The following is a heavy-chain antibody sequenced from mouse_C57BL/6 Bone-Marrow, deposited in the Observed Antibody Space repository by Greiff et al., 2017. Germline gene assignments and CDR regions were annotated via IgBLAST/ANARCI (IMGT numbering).Heavy chain of an antibody. J-gene: IGHJ4*01. CDR1: GYTFTSYG. CDR3: ARGYYGSPYAMDY. Sequence: QVHVQQSGPELARPGASVKLSCKASGYTFTSYGISWVKQRPGQGLEWIGEIYPRSGNTYYNEQFKGKATLTADKSSSTAYMELRSLTSEDSAVYYCARGYYGSPYAMDYWGQGTSVTVSS. CDR2: IYPRSGNT. D-gene: IGHD1-1*01. V-gene: IGHV1-81*01.